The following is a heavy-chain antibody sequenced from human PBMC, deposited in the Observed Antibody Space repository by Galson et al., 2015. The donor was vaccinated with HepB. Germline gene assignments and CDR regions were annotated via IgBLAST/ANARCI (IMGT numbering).Heavy chain of an antibody. J-gene: IGHJ4*02. CDR3: AKARDPDSSGWFLDY. CDR1: GFTFNSYV. Sequence: SLRLSCAASGFTFNSYVMRWVRQAPGKGLEWVAVISHDVSNKIYADSVKGRFTISRDNSKNTLFLQMNSLRAEDTAVYYCAKARDPDSSGWFLDYWGQGTLVTVSS. V-gene: IGHV3-30*18. D-gene: IGHD6-19*01. CDR2: ISHDVSNK.